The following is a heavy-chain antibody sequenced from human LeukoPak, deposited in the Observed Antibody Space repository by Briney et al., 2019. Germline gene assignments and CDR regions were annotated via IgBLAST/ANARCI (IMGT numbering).Heavy chain of an antibody. V-gene: IGHV4-59*01. CDR3: AIFLSLSSWTHLVS. Sequence: PSETLSLTCTVSGVFIRSYYWTWIRQPPGKGLEWIGYIYSIGNTNYTPSLETRVTMSIDTSKHQFSLKLNSPTAADTAVYFGAIFLSLSSWTHLVSWGQGTLVTASS. CDR2: IYSIGNT. J-gene: IGHJ5*02. D-gene: IGHD6-13*01. CDR1: GVFIRSYY.